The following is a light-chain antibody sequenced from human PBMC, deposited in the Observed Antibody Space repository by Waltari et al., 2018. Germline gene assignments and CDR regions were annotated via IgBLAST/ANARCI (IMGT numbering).Light chain of an antibody. Sequence: EIVMTQSPATVSVSPGERATIPCRASQSVSTNLASYQQKPRQAPRLLIYGASTRATGIPARFSGSGSGTEFTLTISSLQSADFAVYYCQQYNNWPPLTFGGGTKVEIK. J-gene: IGKJ4*01. CDR2: GAS. CDR1: QSVSTN. V-gene: IGKV3-15*01. CDR3: QQYNNWPPLT.